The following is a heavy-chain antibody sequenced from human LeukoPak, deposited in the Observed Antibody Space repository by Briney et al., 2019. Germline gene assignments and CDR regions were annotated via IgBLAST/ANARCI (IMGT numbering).Heavy chain of an antibody. CDR2: IYYSGST. Sequence: SETLSLTCTVSGGSISSGGYYWSWIRQHPGTGLEWIGYIYYSGSTYYNPSLKSRVTISVDTSKNQFSLKLSSVTAADTAVYYCAALYDSSGYYYAFGYWGQGTLVTVSS. CDR1: GGSISSGGYY. V-gene: IGHV4-31*03. CDR3: AALYDSSGYYYAFGY. D-gene: IGHD3-22*01. J-gene: IGHJ4*02.